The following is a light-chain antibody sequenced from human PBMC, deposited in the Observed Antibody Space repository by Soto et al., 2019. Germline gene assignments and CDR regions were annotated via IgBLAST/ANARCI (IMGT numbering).Light chain of an antibody. J-gene: IGLJ1*01. Sequence: QSALTQPASVSGSPGQSITISCTGTSSDVGNYKYVSWYQQHPGKAPKLMIYEVSNRPSGVSNRFSGSKSGNTSSLTISGLHAEDETDYYCYLYTSSVTYVFGSGTKLTVL. V-gene: IGLV2-14*01. CDR1: SSDVGNYKY. CDR2: EVS. CDR3: YLYTSSVTYV.